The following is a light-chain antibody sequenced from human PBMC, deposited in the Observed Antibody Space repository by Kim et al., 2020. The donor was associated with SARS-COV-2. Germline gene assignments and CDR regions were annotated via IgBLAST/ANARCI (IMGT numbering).Light chain of an antibody. V-gene: IGLV3-1*01. CDR2: HDS. CDR1: KLGDKY. Sequence: SYELTQPPSVSVSPGQTASITCSGDKLGDKYACWYQQKPGQSPVLVIYHDSKRPSGIPERFSGSNSGNTATLTISGIPAVDEADYYCQAWDSSTEVFGGG. CDR3: QAWDSSTEV. J-gene: IGLJ2*01.